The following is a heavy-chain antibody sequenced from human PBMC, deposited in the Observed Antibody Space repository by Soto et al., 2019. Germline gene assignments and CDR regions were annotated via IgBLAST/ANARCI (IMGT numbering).Heavy chain of an antibody. J-gene: IGHJ5*01. CDR3: ARVGVEMATLGWFDS. CDR1: GRTFSSYA. D-gene: IGHD5-12*01. Sequence: QVQLVQSGAEVKKPGASVKVSCKASGRTFSSYAVSWVRQAPGQGLEWMGGIIPIFGTANYAQKFQGRVTITADQSTSTDYMELSSMRSEDTAVYYCARVGVEMATLGWFDSWGQGTLVTVSS. V-gene: IGHV1-69*01. CDR2: IIPIFGTA.